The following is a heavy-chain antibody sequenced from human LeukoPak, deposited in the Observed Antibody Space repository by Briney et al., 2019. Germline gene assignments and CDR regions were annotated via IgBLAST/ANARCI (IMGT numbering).Heavy chain of an antibody. CDR3: AKVEYDSSGYSRD. Sequence: GGSLRLSCAASGFTFSSYGMDWVRQAPGKGLVGGAFIRYDGSNKYYADSVKGRFTISRDNSKNTLYLQMNSLSAEDTAVYYCAKVEYDSSGYSRDWGQGTLVTVSS. V-gene: IGHV3-30*02. CDR1: GFTFSSYG. D-gene: IGHD3-22*01. CDR2: IRYDGSNK. J-gene: IGHJ4*02.